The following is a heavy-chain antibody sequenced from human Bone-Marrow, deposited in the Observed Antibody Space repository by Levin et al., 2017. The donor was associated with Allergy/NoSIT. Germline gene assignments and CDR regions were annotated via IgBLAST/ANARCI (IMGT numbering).Heavy chain of an antibody. CDR1: GFTFNDYA. CDR3: AKDICPSSSCWYGGMDV. Sequence: GESLKISCEASGFTFNDYAMNWVRQTPGKGLEWVSVISAGFGSSTYYADSVKGRFIISRDRSKNTLYLQMNSLRADDTAVYYCAKDICPSSSCWYGGMDVWGQGTTVTVSS. V-gene: IGHV3-23*01. CDR2: ISAGFGSST. D-gene: IGHD2-2*01. J-gene: IGHJ6*02.